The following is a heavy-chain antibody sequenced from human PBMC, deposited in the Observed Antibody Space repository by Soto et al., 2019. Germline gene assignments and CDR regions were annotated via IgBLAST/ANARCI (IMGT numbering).Heavy chain of an antibody. CDR1: AFTFNTYA. D-gene: IGHD1-26*01. J-gene: IGHJ4*02. CDR2: ISVSGGGT. Sequence: EVQLLESGGGLVQPGGSLRLSCAASAFTFNTYAMGWVRQAPGKGLEWVSAISVSGGGTYYADSVKGRLTISRDTSKNTLYLQMNSLRADDTAVYYSAKSGGASPYYFDYWGRGTLVPVSS. V-gene: IGHV3-23*01. CDR3: AKSGGASPYYFDY.